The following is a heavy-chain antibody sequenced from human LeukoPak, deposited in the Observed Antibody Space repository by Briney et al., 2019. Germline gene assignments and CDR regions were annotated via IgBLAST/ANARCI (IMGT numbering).Heavy chain of an antibody. CDR2: IWSGAGGNTP. CDR3: VRDGDTSGYTN. D-gene: IGHD3-22*01. J-gene: IGHJ4*02. CDR1: AITLSDRG. Sequence: PGTSLRLSCAASAITLSDRGIHWVRQAPGKGLEWLTLIWSGAGGNTPFYGDSAKGRFTISRDTSRNTVHLQMNSLRAEDTAVYSCVRDGDTSGYTNWGQGTLVTVSS. V-gene: IGHV3-33*01.